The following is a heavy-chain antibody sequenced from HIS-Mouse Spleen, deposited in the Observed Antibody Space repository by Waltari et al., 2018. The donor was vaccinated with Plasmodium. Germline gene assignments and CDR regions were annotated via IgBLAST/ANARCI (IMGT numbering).Heavy chain of an antibody. D-gene: IGHD3-10*01. J-gene: IGHJ2*01. CDR2: IKHSGST. CDR1: GGSLSGSY. Sequence: QVQLQQWGAGLLKPSETLSLTCAVYGGSLSGSYSSWIRQPPGTGLGWIGKIKHSGSTNYSPSLKSRVTISVDTSKNQFSLKLSSVTAADTAVYYCARGLRGHYWYFDLWGRGTLVTVSS. V-gene: IGHV4-34*01. CDR3: ARGLRGHYWYFDL.